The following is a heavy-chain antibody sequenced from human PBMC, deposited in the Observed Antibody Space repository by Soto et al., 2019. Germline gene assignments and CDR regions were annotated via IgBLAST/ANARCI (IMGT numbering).Heavy chain of an antibody. CDR3: AKGSWDSSGYCRTPPDY. V-gene: IGHV3-30*18. Sequence: QVQLVESGGGVVQPGRSLRLSCAASGFTFSSYGMHWVRQAPGKGLEWAAVISDDGSNKYYADSVKGRFTISRDNSKNTLYLQMNSLRAEDTAVYYCAKGSWDSSGYCRTPPDYWGQGTLVTVSS. J-gene: IGHJ4*02. CDR1: GFTFSSYG. CDR2: ISDDGSNK. D-gene: IGHD3-22*01.